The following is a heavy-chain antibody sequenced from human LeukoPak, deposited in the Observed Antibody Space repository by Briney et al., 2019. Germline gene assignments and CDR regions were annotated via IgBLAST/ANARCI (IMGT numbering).Heavy chain of an antibody. Sequence: SETLSLTCTVSGGSISSGSYYWSWIRQPAGKGLEWIGRIYTSGSTNYNPSLKSRVTMSVDTSKNQFSLKLSSVTAADTAVYYCARDLTYYYDSDHAFDIWGQGTMVTVSS. J-gene: IGHJ3*02. V-gene: IGHV4-61*02. D-gene: IGHD3-22*01. CDR1: GGSISSGSYY. CDR2: IYTSGST. CDR3: ARDLTYYYDSDHAFDI.